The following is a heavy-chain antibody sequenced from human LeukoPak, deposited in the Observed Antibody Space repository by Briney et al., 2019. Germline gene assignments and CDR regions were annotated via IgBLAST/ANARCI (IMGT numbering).Heavy chain of an antibody. CDR3: ARAGDFGYCSSTSCHDAFDI. V-gene: IGHV3-23*01. CDR1: GFTFSSYA. J-gene: IGHJ3*02. Sequence: GGSLRLSCAASGFTFSSYAMSWVRQAPGKGLEWVSAISGSGGSTYYADSVKGRFTISRDNSKNTLYLQMNSLRAEDTAVYYCARAGDFGYCSSTSCHDAFDIWGQGTMVTVSS. D-gene: IGHD2-2*01. CDR2: ISGSGGST.